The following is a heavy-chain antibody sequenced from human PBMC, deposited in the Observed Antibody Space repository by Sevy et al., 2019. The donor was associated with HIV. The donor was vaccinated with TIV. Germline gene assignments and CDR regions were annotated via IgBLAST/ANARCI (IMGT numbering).Heavy chain of an antibody. V-gene: IGHV3-7*01. D-gene: IGHD6-6*01. CDR2: LNQDGSEK. CDR1: GFTFSAYW. CDR3: TIDAWRSLVT. Sequence: GGSLRLSCAASGFTFSAYWMAWVRQAPGKGLEWVANLNQDGSEKYPVDSVKGRFTISRDNAKNSLYLQMNSVRVEDTGIYYYTIDAWRSLVTWGRVTTVTVSS. J-gene: IGHJ6*02.